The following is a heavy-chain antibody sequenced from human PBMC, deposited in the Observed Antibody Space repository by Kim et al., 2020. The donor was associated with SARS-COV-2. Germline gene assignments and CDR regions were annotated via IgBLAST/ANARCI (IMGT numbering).Heavy chain of an antibody. CDR3: ARDDFDSSGYLKAFDI. Sequence: GGSLRLSCVASGFNFNSHTINWVRQAPGKGLEWVAAISGSSSHIYYADSLRGRFIISRDNAKNSLYLQMDSLRAEDTAVYYCARDDFDSSGYLKAFDIWG. J-gene: IGHJ3*02. V-gene: IGHV3-21*01. CDR1: GFNFNSHT. D-gene: IGHD3-22*01. CDR2: ISGSSSHI.